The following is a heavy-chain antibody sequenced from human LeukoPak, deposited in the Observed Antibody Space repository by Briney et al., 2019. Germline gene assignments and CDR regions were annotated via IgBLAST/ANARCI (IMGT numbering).Heavy chain of an antibody. D-gene: IGHD5-18*01. V-gene: IGHV1-46*01. CDR2: INPSGGST. Sequence: VASVKVSCKASGYTLTSYYMHWVRQAPGQGLEWMRIINPSGGSTSYAQKFQGRVTMTRDMSTSTVHMELSSLRSEDTAVYYRARRSDTAMETWGQGTLVTVSS. CDR1: GYTLTSYY. J-gene: IGHJ4*02. CDR3: ARRSDTAMET.